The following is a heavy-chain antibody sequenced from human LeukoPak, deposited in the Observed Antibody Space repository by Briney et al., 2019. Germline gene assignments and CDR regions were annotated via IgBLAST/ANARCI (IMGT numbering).Heavy chain of an antibody. D-gene: IGHD6-13*01. CDR1: GFSLSNARMG. J-gene: IGHJ5*02. CDR3: ARIPGYSSSWYKGDWFDP. CDR2: TFSNDEK. Sequence: SGPVLVKPTETLTLTCTVSGFSLSNARMGVSWIRQPPGKALEWLAHTFSNDEKSYSTSLKSRLTISKDTSKSQVVLTMTNMDPVDTATYYCARIPGYSSSWYKGDWFDPWGQGTLVTVSS. V-gene: IGHV2-26*01.